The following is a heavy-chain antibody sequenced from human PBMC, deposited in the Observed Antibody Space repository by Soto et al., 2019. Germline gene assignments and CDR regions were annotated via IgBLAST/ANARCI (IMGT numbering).Heavy chain of an antibody. J-gene: IGHJ6*03. CDR2: ISGSGGST. V-gene: IGHV3-23*01. CDR3: AKVGNEDIVVVPVLPLFYYYYYMDV. CDR1: GFTFSSYA. Sequence: PGGSLRLSCAASGFTFSSYAMSWVRQAPGKGLEWVSAISGSGGSTYYADSVKGRFTISRDNSKNTLYLQMNSLRAEDTAVYYCAKVGNEDIVVVPVLPLFYYYYYMDVWGKGTTVTVSS. D-gene: IGHD2-2*01.